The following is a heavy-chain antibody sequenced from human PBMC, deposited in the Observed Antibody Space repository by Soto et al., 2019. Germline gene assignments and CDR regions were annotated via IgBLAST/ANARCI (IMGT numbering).Heavy chain of an antibody. D-gene: IGHD2-2*01. CDR2: IYYSGST. CDR1: GGSISSSNYY. V-gene: IGHV4-39*01. J-gene: IGHJ4*02. CDR3: ARGKIVVVSVATSFFDY. Sequence: TLSLTCTVSGGSISSSNYYWGWIRQPPGKGLEWIGSIYYSGSTYYNPSLKSRVTISVDTSKNQFSLKLSSVTAADTAVYYCARGKIVVVSVATSFFDYWGQGTLVTVSS.